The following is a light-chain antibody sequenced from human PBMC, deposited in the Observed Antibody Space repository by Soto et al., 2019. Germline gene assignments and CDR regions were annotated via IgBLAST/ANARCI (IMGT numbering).Light chain of an antibody. CDR1: NIGGET. Sequence: SYELTQPPSVSVAPGQTARITCGGNNIGGETVHWYQQKPGQAPILVVYDDSDRPSGIPERFSGSNSGNTATLTISRVEAGDEADYYCQVWDTSSLHWVFGGGTKLTVL. V-gene: IGLV3-21*02. CDR2: DDS. CDR3: QVWDTSSLHWV. J-gene: IGLJ3*02.